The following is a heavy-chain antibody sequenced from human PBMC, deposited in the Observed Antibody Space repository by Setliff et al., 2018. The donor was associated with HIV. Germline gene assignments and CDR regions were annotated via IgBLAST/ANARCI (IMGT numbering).Heavy chain of an antibody. Sequence: PSETLSLTCTVSGASISSSGYYWGWIRQPPGKGLEWIGTIYYSGSTYYNPSLQSRVTISVDTSKSQFSLKLSSVTAADTAVYYCAREAVFGVVPDDGNDAFDIWGQGTMVTVSS. CDR1: GASISSSGYY. CDR3: AREAVFGVVPDDGNDAFDI. V-gene: IGHV4-39*07. J-gene: IGHJ3*02. D-gene: IGHD3-3*01. CDR2: IYYSGST.